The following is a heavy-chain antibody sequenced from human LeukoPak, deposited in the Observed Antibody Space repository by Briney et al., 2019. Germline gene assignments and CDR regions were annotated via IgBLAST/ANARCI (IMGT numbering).Heavy chain of an antibody. D-gene: IGHD6-19*01. CDR1: GYTFNTYG. CDR3: ARDGRQWVPLNWFDP. CDR2: ISAYNGNT. J-gene: IGHJ5*02. Sequence: GASVKVSCKASGYTFNTYGINWVRQAPGQGPEWMGWISAYNGNTNYAQNFQGRITLTTDTSTSMAYMELTGLRSDDTAVYYCARDGRQWVPLNWFDPWGQGTLVTASS. V-gene: IGHV1-18*04.